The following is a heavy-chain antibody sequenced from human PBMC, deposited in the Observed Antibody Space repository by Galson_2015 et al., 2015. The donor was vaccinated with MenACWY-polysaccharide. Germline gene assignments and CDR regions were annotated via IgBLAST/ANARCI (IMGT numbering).Heavy chain of an antibody. V-gene: IGHV3-23*01. Sequence: SLRLSCAASGFTFYSYAMTWVRQAPGKGLEWVSAIGATGADTYYADSVRGRFTIPRDNSENTLYLQMNSLRAEDTALYYCAKLQCTGGSCYAPYWGQGTLVTVSS. CDR1: GFTFYSYA. CDR2: IGATGADT. CDR3: AKLQCTGGSCYAPY. J-gene: IGHJ4*02. D-gene: IGHD2-15*01.